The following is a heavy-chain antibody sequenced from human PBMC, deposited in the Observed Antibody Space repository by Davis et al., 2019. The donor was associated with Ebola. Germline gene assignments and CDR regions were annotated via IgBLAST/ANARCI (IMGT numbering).Heavy chain of an antibody. CDR2: IYYSGST. D-gene: IGHD5-12*01. V-gene: IGHV4-59*01. Sequence: MPGGSLRLSCTVSGGSISSYYWSWIRQPPGKGLEWIGYIYYSGSTNYNPSLKSRVTISVDTSKNQFSLKLSSVTAADTAVYYCASGSGYDYDYWGQGTLVTVSS. J-gene: IGHJ4*02. CDR1: GGSISSYY. CDR3: ASGSGYDYDY.